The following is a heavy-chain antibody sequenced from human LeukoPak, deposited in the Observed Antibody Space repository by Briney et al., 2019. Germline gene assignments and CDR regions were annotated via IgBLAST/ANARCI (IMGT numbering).Heavy chain of an antibody. V-gene: IGHV1-8*03. CDR1: GYTFTNYD. Sequence: GASVKVSCKASGYTFTNYDINWVRQATGQGLEWMGWINPNSGNSGYAQKFQGRMTITRSTSINTAYMELSGLTSEDTAVYYCARVIVVVAVARIWFDPWGQGTLVTVSS. D-gene: IGHD2-2*01. J-gene: IGHJ5*02. CDR3: ARVIVVVAVARIWFDP. CDR2: INPNSGNS.